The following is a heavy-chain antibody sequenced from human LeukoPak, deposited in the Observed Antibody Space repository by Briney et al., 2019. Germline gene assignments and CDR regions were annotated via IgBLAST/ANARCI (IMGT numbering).Heavy chain of an antibody. Sequence: SETLSLTCSVSGGSISRNYWRWIRQPPGKGLEWIGYIFYTGSTNYNPSLKSRVTISADTSKNQLSLKLTSVTTADTAVYYCAKEVRPLRDYYYYMDVWGKGTTVTVSS. J-gene: IGHJ6*03. V-gene: IGHV4-59*01. D-gene: IGHD3-10*01. CDR2: IFYTGST. CDR3: AKEVRPLRDYYYYMDV. CDR1: GGSISRNY.